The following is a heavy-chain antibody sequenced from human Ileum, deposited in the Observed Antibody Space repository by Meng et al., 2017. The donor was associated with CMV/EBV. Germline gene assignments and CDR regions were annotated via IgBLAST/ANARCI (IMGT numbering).Heavy chain of an antibody. J-gene: IGHJ5*02. Sequence: QVRLREPGPGLVKPPETRSLTCSVSGATIRSYCWSWIRQPAGKGLEWIGRFTARGNTNYNPSLKSRVTMSLDTSLNQFSLRLNSVTAADTAVYYCARDVIRDDTGSWFDPWGQGTLVTVSS. D-gene: IGHD3-9*01. CDR3: ARDVIRDDTGSWFDP. V-gene: IGHV4-4*07. CDR1: GATIRSYC. CDR2: FTARGNT.